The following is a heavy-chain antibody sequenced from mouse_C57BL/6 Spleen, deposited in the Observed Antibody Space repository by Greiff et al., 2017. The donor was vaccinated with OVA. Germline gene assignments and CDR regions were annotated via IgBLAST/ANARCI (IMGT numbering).Heavy chain of an antibody. D-gene: IGHD1-1*01. V-gene: IGHV1-75*01. CDR3: ARGDYYGFYYFHY. CDR1: GYTFTDYY. CDR2: IFPGSGST. Sequence: VHLVESGPELVKPGASVKISCKASGYTFTDYYINWVKQRPGQGLEWIGWIFPGSGSTYYNEKFKGKATLTVDKSSSTAYMLLSSLTSEDSAVYFCARGDYYGFYYFHYWGQGTTLTVSS. J-gene: IGHJ2*01.